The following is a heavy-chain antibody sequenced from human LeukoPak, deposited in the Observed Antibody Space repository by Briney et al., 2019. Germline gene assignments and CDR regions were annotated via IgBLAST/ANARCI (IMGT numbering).Heavy chain of an antibody. CDR1: GFTFRSYG. D-gene: IGHD5-18*01. Sequence: GGSLILSCAASGFTFRSYGMHGVRQAPGKGRECVTVISYEGSNKYYADSVKGRFTISRDNSKNTLYLQMNSLRAEDTAVYYCASELMDTARGNYYYYGMDVWGQGTTVTVSS. CDR2: ISYEGSNK. J-gene: IGHJ6*02. CDR3: ASELMDTARGNYYYYGMDV. V-gene: IGHV3-30*03.